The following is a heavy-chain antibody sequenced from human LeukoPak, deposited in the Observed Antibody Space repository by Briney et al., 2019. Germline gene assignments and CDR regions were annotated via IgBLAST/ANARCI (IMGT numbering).Heavy chain of an antibody. CDR3: ASDYGDYSGFHDY. Sequence: ASVKVSCKASGGTFSSYAISRVRQAPGQGLEWMGRIIPILGIANYAQKFQGRVTITADKSTSTAYMELSSLGSEDTAVYYCASDYGDYSGFHDYWGQGTLVTVSS. CDR2: IIPILGIA. CDR1: GGTFSSYA. V-gene: IGHV1-69*04. D-gene: IGHD4-17*01. J-gene: IGHJ4*02.